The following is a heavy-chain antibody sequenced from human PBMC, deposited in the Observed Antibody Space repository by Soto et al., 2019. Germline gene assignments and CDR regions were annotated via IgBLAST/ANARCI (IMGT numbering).Heavy chain of an antibody. Sequence: GASVKVSCKASGYTFTSYDINWVRQATGQGLEYLGWMNPNSGNTAYVQKFQGRVTMTWDASITTAYMELSSLRSEDTALYYCAKDRPRRTSGYFFDYWGQGTPVTVSS. CDR2: MNPNSGNT. CDR1: GYTFTSYD. J-gene: IGHJ4*02. V-gene: IGHV1-8*01. CDR3: AKDRPRRTSGYFFDY. D-gene: IGHD1-1*01.